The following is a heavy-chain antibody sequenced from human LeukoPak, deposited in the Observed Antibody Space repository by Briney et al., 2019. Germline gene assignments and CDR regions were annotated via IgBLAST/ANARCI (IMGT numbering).Heavy chain of an antibody. J-gene: IGHJ6*03. Sequence: ASVKVSCKASGGTFSSYAISWVRQAPGQGLEWMGGIIPIFGTANYAQKFQGRVTITADRSTSIAYMELSSLRSEDTAVYYCAAEKKLQSNYDFWSGYSKYYYYYYMDVWGKGTTVTVSS. CDR3: AAEKKLQSNYDFWSGYSKYYYYYYMDV. V-gene: IGHV1-69*06. CDR2: IIPIFGTA. D-gene: IGHD3-3*01. CDR1: GGTFSSYA.